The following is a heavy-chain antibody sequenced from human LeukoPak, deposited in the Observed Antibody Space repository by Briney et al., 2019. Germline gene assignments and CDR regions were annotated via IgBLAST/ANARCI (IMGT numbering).Heavy chain of an antibody. J-gene: IGHJ4*02. Sequence: PGRSLRLSCAASGFTFSKSGMHWVRQAPGKGLEWVAGIRSDGSSESYADSVKGRFTISRDNSKNTLFLQMNSLRAEDTAVYYCARQGVENSYFDYWGQGTLVTVSS. CDR1: GFTFSKSG. V-gene: IGHV3-33*01. CDR2: IRSDGSSE. D-gene: IGHD2/OR15-2a*01. CDR3: ARQGVENSYFDY.